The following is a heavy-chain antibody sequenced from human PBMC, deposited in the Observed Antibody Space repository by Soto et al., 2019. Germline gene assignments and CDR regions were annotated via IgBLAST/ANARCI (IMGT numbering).Heavy chain of an antibody. Sequence: SETLSLTCTVSGGSISSGGYYWSWIRQHPGKGLEWIGFIHYSGITNYNPSLKSRVSISGDTSKNQFALKLSSVTAADTAVYYCARGYSSDYLGNWFDPWGQGTLVTVSS. J-gene: IGHJ5*02. V-gene: IGHV4-31*03. CDR3: ARGYSSDYLGNWFDP. CDR1: GGSISSGGYY. D-gene: IGHD3-22*01. CDR2: IHYSGIT.